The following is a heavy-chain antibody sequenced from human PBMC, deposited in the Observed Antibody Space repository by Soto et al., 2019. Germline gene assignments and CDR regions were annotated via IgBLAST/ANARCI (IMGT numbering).Heavy chain of an antibody. CDR2: INPNGGST. CDR1: GYTFINYY. J-gene: IGHJ5*02. D-gene: IGHD1-26*01. V-gene: IGHV1-46*01. Sequence: ASVKVSCKASGYTFINYYMHWVRQAPGQGLEWMGIINPNGGSTTYAQKFQGRVTLTRDTSTNTVDMELSSVTAADTAVYYCARDLTISGSYPRVWFDPWGQGTLVTVSS. CDR3: ARDLTISGSYPRVWFDP.